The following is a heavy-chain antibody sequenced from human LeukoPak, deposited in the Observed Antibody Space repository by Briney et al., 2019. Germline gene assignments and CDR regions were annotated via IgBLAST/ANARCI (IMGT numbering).Heavy chain of an antibody. CDR3: AILADV. J-gene: IGHJ6*04. CDR1: GFNFSYYE. CDR2: ISNDGDTM. V-gene: IGHV3-48*03. Sequence: GGSLRLSCAGSGFNFSYYEMFWVRQTAGKGLEWIAYISNDGDTMYYEDTVKGRFTISRDNAKNSLYLQMSSLRAGDTAVYYCAILADVWGKGTTVVISS.